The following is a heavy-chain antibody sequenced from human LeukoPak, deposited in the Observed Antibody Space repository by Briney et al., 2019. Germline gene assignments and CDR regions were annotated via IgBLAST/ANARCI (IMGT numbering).Heavy chain of an antibody. CDR2: ISSSSSYI. J-gene: IGHJ4*02. CDR1: GFTFSSYS. D-gene: IGHD2-15*01. Sequence: GGSLRLSCAASGFTFSSYSMNWVRQAPGKGLEWVSSISSSSSYIYYADSVKGRFTISRDNAKNSLYLQMNSLRAEDTAVYYCAREYCSGGSCYGFDYWGQGTLVTVSS. CDR3: AREYCSGGSCYGFDY. V-gene: IGHV3-21*01.